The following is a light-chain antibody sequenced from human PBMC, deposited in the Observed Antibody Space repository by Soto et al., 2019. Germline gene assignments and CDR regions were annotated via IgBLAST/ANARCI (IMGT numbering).Light chain of an antibody. J-gene: IGLJ1*01. Sequence: QSVLTQLASVFPSPGQAITISRLGKSSNVGRYNYVSWFQQHPGKAPKLILYDVSNRPSGVSSRFSGSKSGNTASLTISGLQAEDEADYYCTSYGGRNTPYVFGTGTKVTVL. CDR2: DVS. CDR3: TSYGGRNTPYV. CDR1: SSNVGRYNY. V-gene: IGLV2-14*01.